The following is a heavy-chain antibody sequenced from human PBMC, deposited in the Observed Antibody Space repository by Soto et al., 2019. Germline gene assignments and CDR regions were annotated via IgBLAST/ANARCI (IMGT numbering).Heavy chain of an antibody. CDR1: GGSISSYY. Sequence: PSETLSLTCTVSGGSISSYYWSWIRQPPGKGLEWIGYIYYSGSTNYNPSLKSRVTISVDTSKNQFPLKLSSVTAADTAVYYCARSTSEGFWSGYYYFDYWGQGTLVTVSS. CDR2: IYYSGST. CDR3: ARSTSEGFWSGYYYFDY. D-gene: IGHD3-3*01. J-gene: IGHJ4*02. V-gene: IGHV4-59*01.